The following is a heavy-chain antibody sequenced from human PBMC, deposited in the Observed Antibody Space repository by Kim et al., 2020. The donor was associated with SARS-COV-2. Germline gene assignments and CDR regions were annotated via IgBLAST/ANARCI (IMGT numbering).Heavy chain of an antibody. Sequence: SETLSLTCAVSGGSISSSNWWSWVRQPPGKGLEWIGEIYHSGSTNYNPSLKSRVTISVDKSKNQFSLKLSSVTAADTAVYYCASIILSDYYDSSGPDGRLDAFDIWGQGTMVTVSS. CDR1: GGSISSSNW. D-gene: IGHD3-22*01. CDR3: ASIILSDYYDSSGPDGRLDAFDI. J-gene: IGHJ3*02. CDR2: IYHSGST. V-gene: IGHV4-4*02.